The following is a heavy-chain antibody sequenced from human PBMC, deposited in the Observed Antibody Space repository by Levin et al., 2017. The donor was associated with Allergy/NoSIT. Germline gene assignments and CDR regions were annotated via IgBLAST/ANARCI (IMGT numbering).Heavy chain of an antibody. CDR1: GYTFTGQY. V-gene: IGHV1-2*02. D-gene: IGHD6-19*01. CDR3: AIAVTGTRGMELDY. J-gene: IGHJ4*02. CDR2: INPNSGGT. Sequence: ASVKVSCKASGYTFTGQYMHWVRQAPGQGLEWMGWINPNSGGTNSAQKFQGRVTMTRDTSISTAYMELSRLRSDDTAVYYCAIAVTGTRGMELDYWGQGTLVTVSS.